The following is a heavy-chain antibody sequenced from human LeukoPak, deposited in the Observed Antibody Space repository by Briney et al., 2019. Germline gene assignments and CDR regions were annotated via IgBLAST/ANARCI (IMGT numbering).Heavy chain of an antibody. CDR3: ATGIAARRSYYYYGMDV. V-gene: IGHV1-46*01. Sequence: GASVKVSCKASGYTFTSYYMHWVRQAPGQGLEWMGIINPSGGSTSYAQKFQGRVTMTRDTSTGTVYMELSSLRSEDTAVYYCATGIAARRSYYYYGMDVWGQGTTVTVSS. J-gene: IGHJ6*02. CDR1: GYTFTSYY. CDR2: INPSGGST. D-gene: IGHD6-6*01.